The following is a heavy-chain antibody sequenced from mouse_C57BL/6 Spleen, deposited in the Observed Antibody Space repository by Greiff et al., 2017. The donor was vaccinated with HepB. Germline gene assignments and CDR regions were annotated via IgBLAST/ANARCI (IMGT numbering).Heavy chain of an antibody. V-gene: IGHV1-80*01. CDR1: GYAFSSYW. D-gene: IGHD1-1*01. J-gene: IGHJ2*01. Sequence: QVQLQQSGAELVKPGASVKISCKASGYAFSSYWMNWVKQRPGKGLEWIGQIYPGDGDTNYNGKFKGKATLTADKSSSTAYMQLSSLTSEDSAVYFCAREEVTTVDYFDYWDQGTTLTVSS. CDR3: AREEVTTVDYFDY. CDR2: IYPGDGDT.